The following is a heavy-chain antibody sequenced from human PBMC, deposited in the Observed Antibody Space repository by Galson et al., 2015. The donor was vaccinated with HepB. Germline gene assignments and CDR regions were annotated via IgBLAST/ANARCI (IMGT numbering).Heavy chain of an antibody. J-gene: IGHJ4*02. D-gene: IGHD1-14*01. Sequence: SVKVSCKASGGTFSSYTISWVRQAPGQGLEWMGRIIPILGIANYAQKFQGRVTITADKSTSTAYMELSSLRSEDTAVYYCARDRGRLTGRERWNYFDYWGQGTLVTVSS. V-gene: IGHV1-69*04. CDR2: IIPILGIA. CDR1: GGTFSSYT. CDR3: ARDRGRLTGRERWNYFDY.